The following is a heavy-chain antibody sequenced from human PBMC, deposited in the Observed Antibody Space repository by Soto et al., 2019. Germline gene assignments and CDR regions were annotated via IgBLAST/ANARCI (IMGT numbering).Heavy chain of an antibody. D-gene: IGHD3-10*01. V-gene: IGHV4-30-2*01. J-gene: IGHJ5*02. CDR3: ARAVSPYFGTWFDP. CDR2: ISQTGAT. Sequence: SETLSLTCAVSGGSITSGNSYSWAWIRQPPGRGLEWIGSISQTGATSYNPSLKSRVSVSLDKSKNQFSLRLSSVTAADMAVYYCARAVSPYFGTWFDPWGQGTLVTVS. CDR1: GGSITSGNSYS.